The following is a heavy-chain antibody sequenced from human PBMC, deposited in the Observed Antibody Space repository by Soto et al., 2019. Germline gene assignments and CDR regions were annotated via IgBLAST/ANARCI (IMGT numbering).Heavy chain of an antibody. CDR3: ARDYSTVNPYWFDP. J-gene: IGHJ5*02. V-gene: IGHV4-31*03. D-gene: IGHD4-17*01. CDR2: IYYSGST. Sequence: PSETLSLTCTVSGGSISSGGYYWSWIRQHPGKGLEWIGYIYYSGSTYYNPSLKSRVTISVDTSKNQFSLKLSSVTAADTAVYYCARDYSTVNPYWFDPRGQGTLVTVSS. CDR1: GGSISSGGYY.